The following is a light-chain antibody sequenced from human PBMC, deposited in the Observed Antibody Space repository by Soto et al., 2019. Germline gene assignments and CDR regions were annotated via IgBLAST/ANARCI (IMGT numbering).Light chain of an antibody. CDR2: EGS. CDR3: CSYARSSTPYV. J-gene: IGLJ1*01. Sequence: QSALTQPASVSGSPGQSITISCTGTSSDVGSYKYVSWYQQYPGKAPKLMIYEGSKRPSGVSNRFSGSKSGNTASLTITGLQAEDEADYYCCSYARSSTPYVFGSGTKVTVL. CDR1: SSDVGSYKY. V-gene: IGLV2-23*01.